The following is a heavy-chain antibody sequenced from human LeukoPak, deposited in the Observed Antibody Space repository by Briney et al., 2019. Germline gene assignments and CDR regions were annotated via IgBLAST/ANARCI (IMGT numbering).Heavy chain of an antibody. D-gene: IGHD3-22*01. V-gene: IGHV1-8*02. CDR1: GYTFTSYG. Sequence: ASVKVSCKASGYTFTSYGISWVRQAPGQGLEWMGWMNPNSGNTGYAQKFQGRVTMTRNTSISTAYMELSSLRSEDTAVYYCARGPGWTYYYDSSGRENYYYMDVWGKGTTVTISS. CDR2: MNPNSGNT. CDR3: ARGPGWTYYYDSSGRENYYYMDV. J-gene: IGHJ6*03.